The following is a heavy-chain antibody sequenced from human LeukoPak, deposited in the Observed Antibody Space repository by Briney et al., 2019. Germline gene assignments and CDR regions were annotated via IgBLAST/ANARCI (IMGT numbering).Heavy chain of an antibody. CDR3: AKAGLRFLEWQIDY. J-gene: IGHJ4*02. CDR2: ISGSGGST. V-gene: IGHV3-23*01. D-gene: IGHD3-3*01. CDR1: GFTFSSYA. Sequence: PGGSLRLSCAASGFTFSSYAMSWDRQAPGKGLEWVSAISGSGGSTYYADSVKGRFTISRDNSKNTLYLQMNSLRAEDTAVYYCAKAGLRFLEWQIDYWGQGTLVTVSS.